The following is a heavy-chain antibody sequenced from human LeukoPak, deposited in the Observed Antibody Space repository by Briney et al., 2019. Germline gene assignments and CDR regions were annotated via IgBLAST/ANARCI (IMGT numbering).Heavy chain of an antibody. CDR3: AKAGYSSGWTRYYGMDV. CDR2: ISYDGTDK. V-gene: IGHV3-30*18. Sequence: GGSLRLSCAASGFTFSVYGMYWVRQPPGKGLEWVALISYDGTDKYHVDSVKGRFTISRDNSNNTLYLQMNSLRPDDTAVYYCAKAGYSSGWTRYYGMDVWVKGPRSPSPQ. D-gene: IGHD4-11*01. J-gene: IGHJ6*01. CDR1: GFTFSVYG.